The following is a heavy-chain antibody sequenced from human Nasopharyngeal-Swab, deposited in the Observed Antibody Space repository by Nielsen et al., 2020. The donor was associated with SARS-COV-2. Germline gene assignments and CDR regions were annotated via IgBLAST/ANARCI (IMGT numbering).Heavy chain of an antibody. CDR2: IYPGDSET. CDR3: ARVQGYCTGGSCYSVFYYFAMDV. Sequence: GSLRLSCKGSGYSFTNYWIGWVRQMPGKGLEWMGIIYPGDSETRYSPSFEGQVTISVDKSISTAYLQWSSLKASDTAMYYCARVQGYCTGGSCYSVFYYFAMDVWGQGTTVTVPS. V-gene: IGHV5-51*01. J-gene: IGHJ6*02. D-gene: IGHD2-15*01. CDR1: GYSFTNYW.